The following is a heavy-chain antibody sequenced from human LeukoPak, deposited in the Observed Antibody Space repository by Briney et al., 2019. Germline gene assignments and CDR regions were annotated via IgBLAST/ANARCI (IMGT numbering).Heavy chain of an antibody. D-gene: IGHD2-8*01. Sequence: GGSLRLSCAASGFTFSTSWMSWVRQTPGKGLEWVASIKQDGSEKYYVDSVRGRFTISRDNAKNSLSPQMNSLRAEDTAVYYCARAWQWAFDIWGQGTMVTVSS. J-gene: IGHJ3*02. CDR2: IKQDGSEK. V-gene: IGHV3-7*04. CDR3: ARAWQWAFDI. CDR1: GFTFSTSW.